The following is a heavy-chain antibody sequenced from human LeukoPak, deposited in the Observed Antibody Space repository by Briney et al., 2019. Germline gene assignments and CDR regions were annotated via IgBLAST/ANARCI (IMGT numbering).Heavy chain of an antibody. CDR1: GFTFTSSA. V-gene: IGHV1-58*01. D-gene: IGHD5-24*01. J-gene: IGHJ6*02. Sequence: ASVTVSCKASGFTFTSSAVQWVRQARGQRLEWIGWIVVVSGNTNYAQKFQERVTITRDMSTSTAYMELSSLRSEDTAVYYCAADPSEMATIRYYYYYYGMDVWGQGTTVTVSS. CDR3: AADPSEMATIRYYYYYYGMDV. CDR2: IVVVSGNT.